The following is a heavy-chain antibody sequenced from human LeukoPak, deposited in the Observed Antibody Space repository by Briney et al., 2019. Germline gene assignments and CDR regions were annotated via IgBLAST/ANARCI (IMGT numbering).Heavy chain of an antibody. CDR2: ISGSGSNT. Sequence: GGSLRLSCAASGFTFSNYAMSWDRQAPGKGLEWVSAISGSGSNTYYADSVKGRFTISRDNSKNTLYLEMNSLRAEDTAEYYCAKVLYDSSGYYYLYHYYGMDVWGQGTMVTVSS. CDR1: GFTFSNYA. D-gene: IGHD3-22*01. CDR3: AKVLYDSSGYYYLYHYYGMDV. J-gene: IGHJ6*02. V-gene: IGHV3-23*01.